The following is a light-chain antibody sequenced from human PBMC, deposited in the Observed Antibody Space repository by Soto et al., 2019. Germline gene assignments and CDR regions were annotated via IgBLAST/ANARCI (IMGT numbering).Light chain of an antibody. Sequence: DSQMTHSPSSLSASVGDRVSGTGLASQAIGNYLNWYQQKPGKAPNLLIFGATTLQSGVPSRFSGSGYGTNFTLIISVLQPEDFAIYYCQQCHATPLTFGQGTRLEIK. J-gene: IGKJ5*01. V-gene: IGKV1-39*01. CDR2: GAT. CDR3: QQCHATPLT. CDR1: QAIGNY.